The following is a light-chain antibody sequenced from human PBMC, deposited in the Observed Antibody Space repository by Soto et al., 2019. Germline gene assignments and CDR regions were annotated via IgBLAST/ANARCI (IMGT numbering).Light chain of an antibody. CDR2: DAS. CDR3: QQRSNWPPWT. J-gene: IGKJ3*01. Sequence: EVVLTQAPATLSLSPGERATLSCRASQSVGTYLAWYQQKPGQPPRLLIYDASNRATGIPARFSGSGSGTDFTLTISILEPEDSAVCYCQQRSNWPPWTFGPGTKVDF. V-gene: IGKV3-11*01. CDR1: QSVGTY.